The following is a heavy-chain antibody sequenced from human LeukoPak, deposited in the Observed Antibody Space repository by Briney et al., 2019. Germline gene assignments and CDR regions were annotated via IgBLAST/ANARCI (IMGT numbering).Heavy chain of an antibody. CDR2: INPNSGGT. Sequence: GASVKVSCKASGYTFTGYYMHWVRQAPGQGLEWMGWINPNSGGTNYAQKFQGRVTMTRDTSISTAYMELSRLRSDDTAVYYCARGMSDYYGSGYIDVWGKGTTVTISS. CDR1: GYTFTGYY. D-gene: IGHD3-10*01. CDR3: ARGMSDYYGSGYIDV. V-gene: IGHV1-2*02. J-gene: IGHJ6*03.